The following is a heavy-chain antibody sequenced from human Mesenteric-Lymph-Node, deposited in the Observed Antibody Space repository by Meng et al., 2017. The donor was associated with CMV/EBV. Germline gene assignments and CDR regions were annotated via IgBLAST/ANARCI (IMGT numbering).Heavy chain of an antibody. CDR2: IYSSGST. Sequence: SEHLSLTWSGSGGSVSTHYWSLIRQYPGKGLEWIGYIYSSGSTNYNPSFRGRVTISVDTSKNQFSLTLASLTAADTAMYYCALTIGHVWGRGTLVTVSS. J-gene: IGHJ2*01. CDR1: GGSVSTHY. D-gene: IGHD3-10*01. V-gene: IGHV4-59*02. CDR3: ALTIGHV.